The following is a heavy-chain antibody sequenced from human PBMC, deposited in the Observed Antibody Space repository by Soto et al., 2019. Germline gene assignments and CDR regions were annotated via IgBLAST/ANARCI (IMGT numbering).Heavy chain of an antibody. V-gene: IGHV4-4*02. J-gene: IGHJ4*02. CDR1: GGSISSSNW. Sequence: QVQLQESGPGLVKPSGTLSLTCAVSGGSISSSNWWSWVRQPPGKGLEWIGEIYHSGSTNYNPSLQSRVTISVDKSKNQFSLKLSSVTAADTAVYYCARRSGIAAAGTRYDYWGQGTLVTVSS. D-gene: IGHD6-13*01. CDR3: ARRSGIAAAGTRYDY. CDR2: IYHSGST.